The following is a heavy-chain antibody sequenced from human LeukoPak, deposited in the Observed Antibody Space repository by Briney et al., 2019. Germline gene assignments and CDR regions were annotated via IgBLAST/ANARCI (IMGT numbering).Heavy chain of an antibody. CDR1: GYSFTSYW. CDR3: ARLLHIDYGDHVYVFDP. J-gene: IGHJ5*02. CDR2: IYPGDSDT. D-gene: IGHD4-17*01. V-gene: IGHV5-51*01. Sequence: GESLKISCKGSGYSFTSYWIGWVRQMPGKGLEWMGIIYPGDSDTRYSPSFQGQVTISADKSISTAYLQWSSLKASDTAMYYCARLLHIDYGDHVYVFDPWGQGTLVTVSS.